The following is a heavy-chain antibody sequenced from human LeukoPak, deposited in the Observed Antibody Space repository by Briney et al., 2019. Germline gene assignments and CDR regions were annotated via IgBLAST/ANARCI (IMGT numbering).Heavy chain of an antibody. CDR2: IFGDDST. D-gene: IGHD6-19*01. Sequence: PGGSLRLSCAASGFTVSGNYMSWVRQAPGKGLEWVSAIFGDDSTYYADSVKGRFTISSDNSKNTLYLQMNSLRAEDTAMYYCARGTYSSGCFLYWGQGTLVTVSS. V-gene: IGHV3-53*01. CDR1: GFTVSGNY. CDR3: ARGTYSSGCFLY. J-gene: IGHJ4*02.